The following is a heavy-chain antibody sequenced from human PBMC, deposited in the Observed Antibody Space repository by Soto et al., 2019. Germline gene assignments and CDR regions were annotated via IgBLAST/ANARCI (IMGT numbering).Heavy chain of an antibody. CDR1: GGSISSGDYY. Sequence: SETLSLTCTVSGGSISSGDYYWSWIRQPPGKGLEWIGYIFYSGSTYYNPSLKSRVTISVDTSKNQFSLKLSSVTAADTAVYYCAHYFNGRAFDIWGQGTMVTVSS. CDR3: AHYFNGRAFDI. J-gene: IGHJ3*02. V-gene: IGHV4-30-4*01. CDR2: IFYSGST. D-gene: IGHD3-10*01.